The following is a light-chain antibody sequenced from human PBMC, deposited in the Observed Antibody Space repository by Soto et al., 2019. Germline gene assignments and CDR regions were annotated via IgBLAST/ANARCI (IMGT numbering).Light chain of an antibody. CDR2: DVS. CDR3: SSYTTSVTYV. V-gene: IGLV2-14*01. Sequence: QSALTQPASVSWSPGRSITISCTGTSSDVGAYNSVSWYQQHPGKAPKLIIYDVSTRPSGISDRFSGSKSGNTASLTISGLQAEDESDYYCSSYTTSVTYVFGTGTKVTVL. J-gene: IGLJ1*01. CDR1: SSDVGAYNS.